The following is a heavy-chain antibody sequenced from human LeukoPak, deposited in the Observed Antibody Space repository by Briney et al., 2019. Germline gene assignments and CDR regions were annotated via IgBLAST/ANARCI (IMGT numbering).Heavy chain of an antibody. CDR2: INPNNDDT. J-gene: IGHJ3*02. D-gene: IGHD3-10*01. CDR3: ARGDSITSSFDI. Sequence: ASVKVSCKASGYTFTDYYIHWVRQAPGQGLEWMGWINPNNDDTNYAQKFQGRVTMTRDTSISTAYMELSRLRSDDTAVYYCARGDSITSSFDIWGQGTMVTVSS. CDR1: GYTFTDYY. V-gene: IGHV1-2*02.